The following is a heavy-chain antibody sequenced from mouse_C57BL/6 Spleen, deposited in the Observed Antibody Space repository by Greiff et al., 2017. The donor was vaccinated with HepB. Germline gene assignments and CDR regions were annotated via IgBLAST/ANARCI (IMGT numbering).Heavy chain of an antibody. CDR1: GYTFTGYW. D-gene: IGHD1-1*01. Sequence: VQLQQSGAELMKPGASVKLSCKATGYTFTGYWIEWVKQRPGHGLEWIGEILPGSGSTNYNEKFKGKATFTADTSSNTAYMQLSSLTTEDSAFYYCASPFITTVVATDYAMDYWGQGTSVTVSS. CDR3: ASPFITTVVATDYAMDY. J-gene: IGHJ4*01. V-gene: IGHV1-9*01. CDR2: ILPGSGST.